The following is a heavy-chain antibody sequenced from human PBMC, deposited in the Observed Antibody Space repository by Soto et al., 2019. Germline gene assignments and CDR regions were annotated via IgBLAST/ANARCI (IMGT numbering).Heavy chain of an antibody. D-gene: IGHD6-19*01. CDR1: GGTFSNYA. J-gene: IGHJ6*02. Sequence: QVQLVQSGAEVKKPGSSVKVSCKASGGTFSNYAFSWVRQAPGQGLEWLGGIMPIFGRPDYAQKFRDRVTITADESTSSAHMEMIRLISEDTADYYCEIWVKEAGIGRNYAYGMDVWGQVTTVTVS. CDR3: EIWVKEAGIGRNYAYGMDV. CDR2: IMPIFGRP. V-gene: IGHV1-69*12.